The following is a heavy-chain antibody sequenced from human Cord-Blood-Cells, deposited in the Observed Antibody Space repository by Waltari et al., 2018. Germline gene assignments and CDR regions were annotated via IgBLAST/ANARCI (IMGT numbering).Heavy chain of an antibody. J-gene: IGHJ4*02. CDR2: INQDGSEN. Sequence: EGQLVESGGDLVQPGGSLTLSGAGSWLNSTLHWRICVRQAPGKGLEWVSNINQDGSENYYVDSVKGRFTISRDNAKNSLYLQMNGLRAEDTAVYYCARVKAAAGVDYWGQGTLVTVSS. CDR3: ARVKAAAGVDY. D-gene: IGHD6-13*01. CDR1: WLNSTLHW. V-gene: IGHV3-7*01.